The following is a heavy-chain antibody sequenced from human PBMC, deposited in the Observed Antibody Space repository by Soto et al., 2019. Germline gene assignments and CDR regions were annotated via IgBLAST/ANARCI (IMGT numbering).Heavy chain of an antibody. Sequence: GGSLSLSCAASGFTFSSYAMSWVRQAPGKGLEWVSAISGSGGSTYYADSVKGRFTISRDNSKNTLYLQMNSLRAEDTAVYYCARDRHYYDSSGYPDYWGQGTLVTVSS. CDR3: ARDRHYYDSSGYPDY. CDR2: ISGSGGST. J-gene: IGHJ4*02. CDR1: GFTFSSYA. D-gene: IGHD3-22*01. V-gene: IGHV3-23*01.